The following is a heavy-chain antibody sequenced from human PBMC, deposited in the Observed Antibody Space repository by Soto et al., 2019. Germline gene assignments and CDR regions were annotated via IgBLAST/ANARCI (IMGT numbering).Heavy chain of an antibody. CDR2: INHSGST. D-gene: IGHD2-21*02. Sequence: PSETLSLTCAVYGGSFSGYYWSWIRQPPGKGLEWIGEINHSGSTNYNPSLKSRVTISVDTSKNQFSLKLSSVTAADTAVYYCARDGPKTSCGGDCYRPYYGMDVWGQGTTVTVSS. CDR1: GGSFSGYY. V-gene: IGHV4-34*01. J-gene: IGHJ6*02. CDR3: ARDGPKTSCGGDCYRPYYGMDV.